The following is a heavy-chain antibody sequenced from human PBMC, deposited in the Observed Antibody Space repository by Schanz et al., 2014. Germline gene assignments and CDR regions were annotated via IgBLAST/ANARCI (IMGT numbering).Heavy chain of an antibody. CDR2: IATSSSTR. CDR1: GFDFNSYS. V-gene: IGHV3-48*01. CDR3: GRDTSYGMDV. Sequence: EVRLVESGGGLVQPGGSLRLSCEASGFDFNSYSMNWVRQVPGKGLEWLSYIATSSSTRHYADSVKGRVTISRDNAKNAVSLQMRRLRVEDTAVYYCGRDTSYGMDVWGQGTTVTVSS. J-gene: IGHJ6*02.